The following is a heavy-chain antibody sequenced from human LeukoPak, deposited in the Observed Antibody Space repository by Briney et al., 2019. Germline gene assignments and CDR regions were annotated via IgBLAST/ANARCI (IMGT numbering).Heavy chain of an antibody. J-gene: IGHJ6*02. D-gene: IGHD2/OR15-2a*01. CDR1: EFTFSSYW. V-gene: IGHV3-7*01. CDR2: IKQDGGEK. Sequence: PGGSLRLSCAASEFTFSSYWMSWVRQAPGKGLEWVANIKQDGGEKYYLDSVKGRFTVSRDNAKNSLYLQMSSLRAEDTAVYYCARDHLSYGMDVWGQGTTVTVSS. CDR3: ARDHLSYGMDV.